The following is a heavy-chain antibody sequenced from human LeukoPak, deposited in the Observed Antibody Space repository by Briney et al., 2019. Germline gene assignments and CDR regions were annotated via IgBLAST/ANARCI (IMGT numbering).Heavy chain of an antibody. CDR3: AREKGSDFPLDY. D-gene: IGHD2-15*01. V-gene: IGHV3-30-3*01. CDR2: ISYDGSNK. J-gene: IGHJ4*02. Sequence: GRSLRLSCAASGFTFSSYAMHWVRQAPGKGLEWVAVISYDGSNKYYADSVKGRFTISRDNSKNTLYLQMNSLRAEDTAVYYCAREKGSDFPLDYWGQGTLVTVSS. CDR1: GFTFSSYA.